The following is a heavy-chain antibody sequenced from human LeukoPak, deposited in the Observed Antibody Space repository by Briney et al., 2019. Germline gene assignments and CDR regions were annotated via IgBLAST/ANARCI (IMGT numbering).Heavy chain of an antibody. Sequence: PSETLSLTCAVYGGSFSGYYWSWIRQPPGKGLEWIGEINHSGSTNYNPSLKSRVTISVDTSENQFSLKLSSVTAADTAVYYCAREYSGYVGVRYWGQGTLVTVSS. CDR3: AREYSGYVGVRY. J-gene: IGHJ4*02. D-gene: IGHD5-12*01. V-gene: IGHV4-34*01. CDR2: INHSGST. CDR1: GGSFSGYY.